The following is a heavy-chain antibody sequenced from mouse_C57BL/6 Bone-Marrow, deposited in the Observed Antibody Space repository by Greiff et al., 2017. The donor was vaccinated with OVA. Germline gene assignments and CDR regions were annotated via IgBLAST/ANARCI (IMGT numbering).Heavy chain of an antibody. D-gene: IGHD2-3*01. CDR3: ARDGYYVDWYFDV. V-gene: IGHV1-54*01. Sequence: QVHVKQSGAELVRPGTSVKVSCKASGYAFTNYLIEWVKQRPGQGLEWIGVINPGSGGTNYNEKFKGKATLTADKSSSTAYMQLSSLTSEDSAVYFCARDGYYVDWYFDVWGTGTTVTVSS. CDR2: INPGSGGT. J-gene: IGHJ1*03. CDR1: GYAFTNYL.